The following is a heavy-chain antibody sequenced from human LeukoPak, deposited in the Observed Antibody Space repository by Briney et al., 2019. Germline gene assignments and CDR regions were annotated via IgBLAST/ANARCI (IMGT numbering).Heavy chain of an antibody. CDR1: GFTFNSYG. V-gene: IGHV3-30*02. J-gene: IGHJ4*02. Sequence: GGSLRLSCATSGFTFNSYGMHWVRQAPGKGLESVAFIQYDGSYKFYADSVQGRFSVSRDNSKNTLFLQMNSLRAEDTALYYCAKTSDQLLYSKFDFWGQGTLVTVSS. D-gene: IGHD2-2*02. CDR3: AKTSDQLLYSKFDF. CDR2: IQYDGSYK.